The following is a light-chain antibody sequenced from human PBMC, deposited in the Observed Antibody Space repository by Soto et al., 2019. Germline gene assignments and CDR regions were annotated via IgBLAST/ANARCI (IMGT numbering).Light chain of an antibody. J-gene: IGKJ4*01. CDR2: DTS. Sequence: ETVMTQSPATVSVSPGERATLSCRASRSVSTDLAWYQQKPGQAPRLLLYDTSARATGIPARFSGSGSGTEFTLTISRLQSEDFVVYFCQQYNTWPSHTFGGGTKVDLK. CDR1: RSVSTD. V-gene: IGKV3-15*01. CDR3: QQYNTWPSHT.